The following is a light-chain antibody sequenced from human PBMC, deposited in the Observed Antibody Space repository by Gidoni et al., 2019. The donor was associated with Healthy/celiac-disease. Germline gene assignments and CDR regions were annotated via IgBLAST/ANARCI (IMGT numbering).Light chain of an antibody. CDR3: QQYNSYPLT. J-gene: IGKJ4*01. CDR2: KAS. CDR1: QSISSW. Sequence: DIQMTQSPSTLSASVGDRVTITCRASQSISSWLAWYQQKPGKAPKLLIYKASSLESGVPSRFSGSGSGTEVTLTISSLQPDDFATYYCQQYNSYPLTFXGXTKVXIK. V-gene: IGKV1-5*03.